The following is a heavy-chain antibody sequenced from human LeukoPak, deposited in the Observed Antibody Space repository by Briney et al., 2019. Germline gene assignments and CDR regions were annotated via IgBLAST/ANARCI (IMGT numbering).Heavy chain of an antibody. J-gene: IGHJ4*02. CDR1: GFTFSSYS. D-gene: IGHD1-14*01. V-gene: IGHV3-48*01. Sequence: PGGSLRLSCAASGFTFSSYSMNWVRQAPGKGLEWVSYISSSSRTIYYADSVKGRFTISRDNSKNTLYLQMNSLRAEDKAVYYWAKRCLNRFDYWGQGTLVTVSS. CDR3: AKRCLNRFDY. CDR2: ISSSSRTI.